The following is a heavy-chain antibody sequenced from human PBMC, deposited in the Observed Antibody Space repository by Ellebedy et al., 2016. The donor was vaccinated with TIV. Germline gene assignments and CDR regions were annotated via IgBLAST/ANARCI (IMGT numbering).Heavy chain of an antibody. CDR1: GFTFSSFA. D-gene: IGHD3-22*01. J-gene: IGHJ4*02. Sequence: GESLKISCAASGFTFSSFAMHWVRQAPGKGLEWLSVISGGGDITYHADSVKGRFTIIRDNSKNTLFLQMDRLRAEDTAVYYCAKGSSSGFNYDRVGSEYWGQGTLVTVSS. CDR2: ISGGGDIT. CDR3: AKGSSSGFNYDRVGSEY. V-gene: IGHV3-23*01.